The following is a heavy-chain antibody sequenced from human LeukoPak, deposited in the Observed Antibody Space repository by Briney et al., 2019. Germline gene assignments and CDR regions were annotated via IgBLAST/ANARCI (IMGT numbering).Heavy chain of an antibody. CDR3: ARTGYSSGWFDY. Sequence: SETLSLTCAVYGGSFSGYYWSWIRQPPGKGLEWIGEINHSGSTNYNPSLKSRVTISVDTSKNQFSLKLSSVTAADTAVYYCARTGYSSGWFDYWGQGTLVTVSS. V-gene: IGHV4-34*01. D-gene: IGHD6-19*01. CDR2: INHSGST. CDR1: GGSFSGYY. J-gene: IGHJ4*02.